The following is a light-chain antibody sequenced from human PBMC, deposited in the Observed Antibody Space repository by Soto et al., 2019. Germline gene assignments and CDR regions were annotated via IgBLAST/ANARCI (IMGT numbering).Light chain of an antibody. CDR1: SSDVGGYNY. CDR3: SSYAGSHNLV. V-gene: IGLV2-8*01. J-gene: IGLJ3*02. Sequence: QSALTQPPSASGSPGQSVTISCSGTSSDVGGYNYVSWYQQYPGKAPKLMIYEVIKRPSGVPDRFSGSKSGNTASLTVSGVQAEDEADYYGSSYAGSHNLVFGGGTKLTVL. CDR2: EVI.